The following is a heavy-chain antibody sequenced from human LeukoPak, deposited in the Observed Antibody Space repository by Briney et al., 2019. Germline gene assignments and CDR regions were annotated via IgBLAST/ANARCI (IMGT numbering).Heavy chain of an antibody. CDR1: GVSISGYY. V-gene: IGHV4-59*08. Sequence: SETLSLTRTVSGVSISGYYWSWIRQSPGKGLEWIGYISGSGSTNYNPSLKSRVTISVDTSKNQLSLKLSSVTAADTAVYYCASGILTGYYAMDVWGQGTTVTVSS. J-gene: IGHJ6*02. CDR3: ASGILTGYYAMDV. CDR2: ISGSGST. D-gene: IGHD3-9*01.